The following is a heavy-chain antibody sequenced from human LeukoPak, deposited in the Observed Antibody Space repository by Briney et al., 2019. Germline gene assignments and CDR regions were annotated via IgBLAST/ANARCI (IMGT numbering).Heavy chain of an antibody. V-gene: IGHV1-2*02. CDR3: ARDRGPYYYGSHMDV. CDR1: GYTFTGYY. CDR2: INPNSGGT. Sequence: ASVKVSCKASGYTFTGYYMHWVRQAPGQGLEWMGWINPNSGGTNYAQKFQGRVTMTRDTSISTAYMELSRLRSDDTAVYYCARDRGPYYYGSHMDVWGKGTTVTISS. J-gene: IGHJ6*03. D-gene: IGHD3-10*01.